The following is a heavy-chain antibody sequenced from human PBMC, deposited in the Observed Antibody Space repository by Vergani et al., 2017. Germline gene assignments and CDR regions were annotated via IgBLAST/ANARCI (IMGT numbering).Heavy chain of an antibody. V-gene: IGHV3-21*01. CDR3: AREFPPPGPNYDFWSGSSAFDI. J-gene: IGHJ3*02. D-gene: IGHD3-3*01. CDR1: GFTFSSYS. CDR2: ISSSSSYI. Sequence: EVQLVESGGGLVKPGGSLRLSCAASGFTFSSYSMNWVRQAPGKGLEWVSSISSSSSYIYYADSVKGRFPISRDNAKNSPLLQMNSLRAEDTAVYYCAREFPPPGPNYDFWSGSSAFDIWGQGTMVTVSS.